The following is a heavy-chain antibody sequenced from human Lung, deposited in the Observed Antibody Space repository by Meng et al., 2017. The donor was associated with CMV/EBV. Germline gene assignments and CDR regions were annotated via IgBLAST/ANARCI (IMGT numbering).Heavy chain of an antibody. CDR1: GGSFSGYY. CDR3: ARVIGYGGSGRVDY. V-gene: IGHV4-34*01. D-gene: IGHD1-26*01. J-gene: IGHJ4*02. CDR2: INHSGST. Sequence: GSLRLXCAVYGGSFSGYYWSWIRQPPGKGLEWIGEINHSGSTNYNPSLKSRVTISVDTSKNQFSLKLSSVTAADTAVYYCARVIGYGGSGRVDYWGQGPLVTVSS.